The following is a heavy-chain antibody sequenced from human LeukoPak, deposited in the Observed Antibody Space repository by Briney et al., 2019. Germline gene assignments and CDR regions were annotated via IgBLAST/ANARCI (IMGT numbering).Heavy chain of an antibody. J-gene: IGHJ4*02. CDR3: ARGYYYDSSGYYGVLDY. D-gene: IGHD3-22*01. V-gene: IGHV3-30-3*01. CDR1: GFTFNSYA. Sequence: GGSLRLSCAASGFTFNSYAMHWVRQAPGRGLEWVAVISYDGSNKYYADSVKGRFTISRDNSKNTLYLQMNSLRAEDTAVYYCARGYYYDSSGYYGVLDYWGQGTLVTVSS. CDR2: ISYDGSNK.